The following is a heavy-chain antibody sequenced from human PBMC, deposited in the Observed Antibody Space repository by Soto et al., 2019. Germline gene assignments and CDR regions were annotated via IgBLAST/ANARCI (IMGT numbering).Heavy chain of an antibody. D-gene: IGHD2-21*01. Sequence: VQLVQSGSEVKKPGSSVKVSCKASGDTSTTYVVSWVRQAPGNGLEWMGGINPMSRTAKYAEKYSGRVTITADEATKTVYLDLTTLRFEDTADYFCVRGTYCGASCYFAREYWGQGTLVVVSS. V-gene: IGHV1-69*01. J-gene: IGHJ4*02. CDR2: INPMSRTA. CDR3: VRGTYCGASCYFAREY. CDR1: GDTSTTYV.